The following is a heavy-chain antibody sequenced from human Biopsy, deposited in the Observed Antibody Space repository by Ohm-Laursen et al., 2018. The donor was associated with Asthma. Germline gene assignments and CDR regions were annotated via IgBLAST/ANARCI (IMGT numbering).Heavy chain of an antibody. CDR2: LIPVLGTP. D-gene: IGHD5-12*01. J-gene: IGHJ6*02. CDR3: ARGYSGSDRIVYYYSGLEV. Sequence: ASVKVSCKASGDSFSNYAISWVRQAPGQGLEWMGGLIPVLGTPDHAQMFEGRVTIAADESTSTAYMELSSLSSGDTAVYYCARGYSGSDRIVYYYSGLEVWGQGTTVTVSS. CDR1: GDSFSNYA. V-gene: IGHV1-69*13.